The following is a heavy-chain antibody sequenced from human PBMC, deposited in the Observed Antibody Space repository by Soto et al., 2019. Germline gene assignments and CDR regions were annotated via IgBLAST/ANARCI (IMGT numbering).Heavy chain of an antibody. Sequence: EVQLLESGGGLVQPGGSLRLSCAASGFTFSNSAMTWVRQAPAKGLEWVSTIRDSDSGGSTFYADSVKGRFTISRDDSKNTLYLQMSSLRAEDTGMYYCAKVRVGIDVDFDYWGQGALVTVSS. CDR1: GFTFSNSA. CDR3: AKVRVGIDVDFDY. D-gene: IGHD2-21*01. J-gene: IGHJ4*02. V-gene: IGHV3-23*01. CDR2: IRDSDSGGST.